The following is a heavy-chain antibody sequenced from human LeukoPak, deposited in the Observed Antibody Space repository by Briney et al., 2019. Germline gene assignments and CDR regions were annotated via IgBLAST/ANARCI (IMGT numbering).Heavy chain of an antibody. CDR3: ARDGGLSRWEPSDY. Sequence: GGSLRLSCAASGFIFSSNYMTWVRQAPGKGLEWVSVVYTNGNAYYADSVEGRFTMSRDDPKNTLYLQMNGLRAEDTAVYYCARDGGLSRWEPSDYWGQGTLVTVSS. CDR1: GFIFSSNY. V-gene: IGHV3-53*01. J-gene: IGHJ4*02. D-gene: IGHD1-26*01. CDR2: VYTNGNA.